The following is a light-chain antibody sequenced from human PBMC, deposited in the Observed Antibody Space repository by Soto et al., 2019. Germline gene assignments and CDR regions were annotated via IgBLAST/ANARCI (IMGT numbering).Light chain of an antibody. CDR2: DAS. V-gene: IGKV3-11*01. CDR1: QSVSSY. Sequence: EIVLTQSPATLSLSPGERATLSCRASQSVSSYLAWYQQKPGQAPRLLIYDASNRATGIPARFSGSGSGTDFTLTISSLEPEDFAVYYCQQRSNWPPALTFGGRTKVDIK. J-gene: IGKJ4*01. CDR3: QQRSNWPPALT.